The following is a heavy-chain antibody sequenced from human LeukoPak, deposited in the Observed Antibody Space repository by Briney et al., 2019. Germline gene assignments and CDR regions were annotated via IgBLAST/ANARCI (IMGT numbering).Heavy chain of an antibody. CDR3: ARERRRAFDI. J-gene: IGHJ3*02. CDR1: GGSISSGSYY. CDR2: IYTSGST. V-gene: IGHV4-61*02. Sequence: SETLSLTCTVSGGSISSGSYYWSWIRQPAGKGLEWIGRIYTSGSTNYNPSLKSRVTISVDASKNQFSLKLSSVTAADTAVYYCARERRRAFDIWGQGTMVTVSS.